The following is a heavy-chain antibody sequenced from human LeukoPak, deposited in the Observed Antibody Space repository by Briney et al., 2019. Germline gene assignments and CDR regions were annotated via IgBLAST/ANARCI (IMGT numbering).Heavy chain of an antibody. CDR1: GFTFSNYA. Sequence: GGSLRLSWEASGFTFSNYAMSWARQAAGEGPEWDSAVSASGGSTYYADSVKGRFTISRDNSKNTLYLQMNSLRAEDTAVYYCTKGTIWLPFDYWGQGTLVTVSS. V-gene: IGHV3-23*01. D-gene: IGHD5-18*01. CDR2: VSASGGST. J-gene: IGHJ4*02. CDR3: TKGTIWLPFDY.